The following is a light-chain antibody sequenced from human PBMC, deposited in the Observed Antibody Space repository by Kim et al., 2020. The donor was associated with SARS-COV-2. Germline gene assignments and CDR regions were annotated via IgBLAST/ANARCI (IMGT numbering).Light chain of an antibody. V-gene: IGLV2-14*03. CDR1: RRDVGGYNY. CDR2: DVS. J-gene: IGLJ3*02. CDR3: SSYTSSTTRV. Sequence: GQSITISCTGTRRDVGGYNYVSWYQQHPGKAPKLMIYDVSNRPSGVSNRFSGSKSGNTASLTISGLQADDEADYYCSSYTSSTTRVFGGGTQLTVL.